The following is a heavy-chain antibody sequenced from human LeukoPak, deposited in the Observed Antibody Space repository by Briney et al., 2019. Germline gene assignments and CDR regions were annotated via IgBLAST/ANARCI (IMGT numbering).Heavy chain of an antibody. CDR2: INNNGGST. CDR3: ARVGDDDAFDI. CDR1: GFTFNSYA. J-gene: IGHJ3*02. Sequence: GGSLRLSRAASGFTFNSYAMYWVRQAPGKGLEYVSAINNNGGSTYYANSVKGRFIISRDNSKNTLYLQMGSLRAEDMAVYYCARVGDDDAFDIWGQGTMVTVSS. D-gene: IGHD4-17*01. V-gene: IGHV3-64*01.